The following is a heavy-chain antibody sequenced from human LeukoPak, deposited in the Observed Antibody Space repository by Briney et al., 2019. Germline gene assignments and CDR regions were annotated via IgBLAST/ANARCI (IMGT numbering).Heavy chain of an antibody. CDR1: GFTFSSYG. J-gene: IGHJ4*02. CDR3: ANTEAGLIRYFDFDY. D-gene: IGHD3-9*01. CDR2: ISYGGSNK. Sequence: GRSLRLSCAASGFTFSSYGMHWVRQAPGKGLEWVAVISYGGSNKYYADSVKGRFTISRDNSKNTLYLQMNSLRAEDTAVYYCANTEAGLIRYFDFDYWGQGTLVTVSS. V-gene: IGHV3-30*18.